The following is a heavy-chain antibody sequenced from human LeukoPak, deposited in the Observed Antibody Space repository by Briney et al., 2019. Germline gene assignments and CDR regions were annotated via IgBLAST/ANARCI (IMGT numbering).Heavy chain of an antibody. J-gene: IGHJ5*02. Sequence: SETLSLTCTVSGGSISSYYWSWIRQPAGKGLEWIGRIYTSGSTNYNPSLKSRVTMSVDTSKNQFSLKLSSVTAADTAVYYCARDRGCSSTSCYYFSSWFDPWGQGTLVTVSS. CDR3: ARDRGCSSTSCYYFSSWFDP. D-gene: IGHD2-2*01. CDR2: IYTSGST. CDR1: GGSISSYY. V-gene: IGHV4-4*07.